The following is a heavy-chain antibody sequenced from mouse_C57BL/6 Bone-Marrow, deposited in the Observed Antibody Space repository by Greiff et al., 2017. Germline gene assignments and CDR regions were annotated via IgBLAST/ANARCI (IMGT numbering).Heavy chain of an antibody. Sequence: EVMLVESGGDLVKPGGSLKLSCAASGFTFSSYGMSWVRQTPDKRLEWVATISSGGSYTYYPDSVKGRFTISRDNAKNTLYLQMSSLKSEDTAMYYCAREELGRRFAYWGQGTLVTVSA. CDR2: ISSGGSYT. CDR3: AREELGRRFAY. D-gene: IGHD4-1*01. V-gene: IGHV5-6*01. J-gene: IGHJ3*01. CDR1: GFTFSSYG.